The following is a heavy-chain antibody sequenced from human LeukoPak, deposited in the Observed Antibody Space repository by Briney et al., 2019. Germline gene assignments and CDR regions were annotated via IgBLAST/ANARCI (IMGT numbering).Heavy chain of an antibody. CDR3: ARGRVALASTGHNWFDL. Sequence: ASVKVSCKASGYTFSGYYMHWVRQTPGQGLEWMAWINPNTGGTNYALKFQGRVTMTTDTSISTAYMELSSLRPDDTAVYYCARGRVALASTGHNWFDLWGQGTLVTVSS. CDR1: GYTFSGYY. D-gene: IGHD6-19*01. V-gene: IGHV1-2*02. CDR2: INPNTGGT. J-gene: IGHJ5*02.